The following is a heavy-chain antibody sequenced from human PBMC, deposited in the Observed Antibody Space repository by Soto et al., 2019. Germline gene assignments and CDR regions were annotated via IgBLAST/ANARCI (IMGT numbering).Heavy chain of an antibody. J-gene: IGHJ6*03. CDR3: ARGDCVGGTCYSVAGSFYYYMDV. CDR1: GFTFSNYW. CDR2: INSDGSVS. Sequence: EVQLVESGGGLVQPGGSLRLSCAASGFTFSNYWMYWVRQAPGKGLEWVSRINSDGSVSSYADSVKGRLTISRDNVKNTLYLQMDRLRAEDTALYYCARGDCVGGTCYSVAGSFYYYMDVWGKGPTVTVFS. V-gene: IGHV3-74*02. D-gene: IGHD2-15*01.